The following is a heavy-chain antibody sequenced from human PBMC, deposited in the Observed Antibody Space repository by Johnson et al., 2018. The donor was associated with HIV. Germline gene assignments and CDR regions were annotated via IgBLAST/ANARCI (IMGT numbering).Heavy chain of an antibody. CDR3: ARLRDGYNVDAFDI. CDR1: GFTFSDYY. J-gene: IGHJ3*02. V-gene: IGHV3-11*04. Sequence: QVQLVESGGGLVKPGGSLRLSCAASGFTFSDYYMDWVRQAPGKGLEWISYISSSGTTIYYADSLKGRFTISRDNAKNSLYLQMKSLTAEDTALYYCARLRDGYNVDAFDIWGQGTMVTVSS. CDR2: ISSSGTTI. D-gene: IGHD5-24*01.